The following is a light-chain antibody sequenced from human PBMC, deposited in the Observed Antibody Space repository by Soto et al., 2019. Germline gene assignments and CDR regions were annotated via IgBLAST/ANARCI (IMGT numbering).Light chain of an antibody. Sequence: EIVMTQSPATLSVSPGERATLSCRASQSVSSNLAWYQQKPGQAPRLLIYGASTRATVIPARFSGSGSGTEFTLTISSLQSEDFAVDYCQKYNNWPPAFGQGTKVAIK. CDR1: QSVSSN. CDR3: QKYNNWPPA. J-gene: IGKJ1*01. V-gene: IGKV3-15*01. CDR2: GAS.